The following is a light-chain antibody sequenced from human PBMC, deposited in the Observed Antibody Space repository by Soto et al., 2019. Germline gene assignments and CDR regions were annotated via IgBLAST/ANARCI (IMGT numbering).Light chain of an antibody. CDR3: QQYET. CDR1: QSISTW. Sequence: DIQMTQSPSTLSASVGDRVTITCRASQSISTWLAWYQQKPGKAPKLLIYKASNSESGVPSRFSGSGSGPEFTLTISSLQPDDFATYYCQQYETFGQGTKLEIK. V-gene: IGKV1-5*03. CDR2: KAS. J-gene: IGKJ1*01.